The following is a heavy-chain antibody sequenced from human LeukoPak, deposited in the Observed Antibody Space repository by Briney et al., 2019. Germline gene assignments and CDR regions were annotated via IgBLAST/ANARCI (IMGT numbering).Heavy chain of an antibody. CDR3: ARWDGYSSSPDY. V-gene: IGHV1-2*02. Sequence: ASVKVSCKVSGYTLTELSMHWVRQAPGQGLEWMGWINPHSGDTGYAQKFQGRVTMTRDMSITTTYMELTRLRSDDTAFYYCARWDGYSSSPDYWGQGSLVTVSS. D-gene: IGHD6-13*01. CDR1: GYTLTELS. J-gene: IGHJ4*02. CDR2: INPHSGDT.